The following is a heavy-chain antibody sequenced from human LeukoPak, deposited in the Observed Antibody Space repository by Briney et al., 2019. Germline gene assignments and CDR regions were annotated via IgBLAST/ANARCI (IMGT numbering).Heavy chain of an antibody. CDR3: ARGQRDSSGYYPNNWFDP. CDR1: GGSFSGYY. CDR2: INHSGST. Sequence: PSETLSLTCAVYGGSFSGYYWSWIRQPPGKGLEWIGEINHSGSTNYNPSLKSRVTISVDTSKNQFSLKLSSVTAADTAVYYCARGQRDSSGYYPNNWFDPWGQGTLVTVSS. D-gene: IGHD3-22*01. J-gene: IGHJ5*02. V-gene: IGHV4-34*01.